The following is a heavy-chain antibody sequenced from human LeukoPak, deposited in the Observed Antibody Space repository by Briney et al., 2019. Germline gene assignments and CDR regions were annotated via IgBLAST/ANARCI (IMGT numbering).Heavy chain of an antibody. V-gene: IGHV3-7*01. Sequence: GGSLRLSCAASGFTFSSYGMHWVRQAPGKGLEWVADIKQDESEEHYVASVKGRFTISRDNAKLYLQMNSLRAEDTAVYYCAKDRDYGGQGTLVTVSS. CDR1: GFTFSSYG. CDR3: AKDRDY. CDR2: IKQDESEE. J-gene: IGHJ4*02.